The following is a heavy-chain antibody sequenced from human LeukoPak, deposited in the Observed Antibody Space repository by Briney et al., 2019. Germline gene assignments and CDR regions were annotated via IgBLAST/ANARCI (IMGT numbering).Heavy chain of an antibody. CDR1: GYTFATYA. CDR2: ISAYNGNT. V-gene: IGHV1-18*01. Sequence: GASVKVSCKASGYTFATYAMNWVRQAPGQGLEWMGWISAYNGNTNYAQKLQGRVTMTTDTSTSTAYMELRSLRSDDTAVYYCARDLPDYYDSSGYLNYYYYYGMDVWGQGTTVTVSS. D-gene: IGHD3-22*01. CDR3: ARDLPDYYDSSGYLNYYYYYGMDV. J-gene: IGHJ6*02.